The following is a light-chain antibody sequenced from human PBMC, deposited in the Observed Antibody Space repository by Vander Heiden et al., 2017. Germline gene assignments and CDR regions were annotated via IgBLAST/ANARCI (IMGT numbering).Light chain of an antibody. CDR2: GAS. Sequence: EIVMPQSPATLSVSPGERATLSCRASQSVSSNLAWYQQKPGQAPRLLIYGASTRATGIPARFSGSGYGTEFTLTISSRQSEDFAVYYCQQHNNWPPLTFGGGTKVEIK. J-gene: IGKJ4*01. V-gene: IGKV3-15*01. CDR1: QSVSSN. CDR3: QQHNNWPPLT.